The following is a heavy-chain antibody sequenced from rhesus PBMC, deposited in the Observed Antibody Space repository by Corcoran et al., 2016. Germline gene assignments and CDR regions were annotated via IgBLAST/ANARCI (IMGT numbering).Heavy chain of an antibody. CDR3: AKRGSGSWNS. V-gene: IGHV3S5*01. CDR1: GFPFSNYA. CDR2: INSGGDTT. D-gene: IGHD6-25*01. Sequence: EVKLVETGGGLVQPGGSLKLSCAASGFPFSNYAMTWVRQAPGTGLEWVSSINSGGDTTYYPDSVKGRFTISRDNSKNTLSLQMNSLRPGDTAVYYCAKRGSGSWNSWGQGVLVTVSS. J-gene: IGHJ4*01.